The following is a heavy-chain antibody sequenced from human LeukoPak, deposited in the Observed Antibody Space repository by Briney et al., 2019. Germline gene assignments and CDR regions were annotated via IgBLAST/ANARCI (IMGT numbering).Heavy chain of an antibody. CDR3: ARGVTGIDF. CDR2: IKGDGSGT. CDR1: GFTFNWSW. J-gene: IGHJ4*02. Sequence: PGGSLRLSCAASGFTFNWSWMHWVRQAPGKGLVWISRIKGDGSGTNYADSVKGRFTTSRDNAKNTVYLQMNSLRAEDTAVYYCARGVTGIDFWGQGVLVTVSS. D-gene: IGHD3-10*01. V-gene: IGHV3-74*01.